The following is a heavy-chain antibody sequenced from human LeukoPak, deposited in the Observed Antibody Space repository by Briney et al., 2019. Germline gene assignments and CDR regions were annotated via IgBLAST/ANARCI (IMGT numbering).Heavy chain of an antibody. Sequence: GASVKVSCKASGYSLDRFGISWVRQAPGQGLEWLGWINPYNGKTIFGGKFQGRVTMTTDTSTSTVYMELTRLRSDDTAVYFCARDTPQHLKRFDSWGQGTLVTVSS. J-gene: IGHJ4*02. CDR2: INPYNGKT. V-gene: IGHV1-18*01. CDR1: GYSLDRFG. CDR3: ARDTPQHLKRFDS.